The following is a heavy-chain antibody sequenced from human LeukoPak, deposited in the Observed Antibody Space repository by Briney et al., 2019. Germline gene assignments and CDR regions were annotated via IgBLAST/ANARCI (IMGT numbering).Heavy chain of an antibody. D-gene: IGHD3-10*01. CDR2: IKEDDVEK. V-gene: IGHV3-7*01. Sequence: GGSLRLSCAVSGFTFSSYWMSWVRQARGKGLEWVANIKEDDVEKYYVEPVKGRFTISRDNTKNSLFLQMNSLRAEDTAVYYCARNSGSSTHYYYMDVWGKGTTVTVSS. CDR3: ARNSGSSTHYYYMDV. J-gene: IGHJ6*03. CDR1: GFTFSSYW.